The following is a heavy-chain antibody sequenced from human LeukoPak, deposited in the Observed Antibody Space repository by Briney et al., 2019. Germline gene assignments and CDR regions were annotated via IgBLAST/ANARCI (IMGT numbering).Heavy chain of an antibody. V-gene: IGHV4-4*07. Sequence: SETLSLTCTVSACSISSYHWGWLRHPAGKGLKGIGRIYSSGTTNYNPSLKSRVPMSVATSKDQFSLKLTSLTAADRAVYYCAGGSNFLSGYPYFDYWGQGTLVTVSS. CDR3: AGGSNFLSGYPYFDY. CDR1: ACSISSYH. CDR2: IYSSGTT. J-gene: IGHJ4*02. D-gene: IGHD3-3*01.